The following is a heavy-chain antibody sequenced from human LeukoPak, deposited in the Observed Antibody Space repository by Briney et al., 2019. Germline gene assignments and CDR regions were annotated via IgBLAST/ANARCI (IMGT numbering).Heavy chain of an antibody. CDR2: ISAYNGYT. D-gene: IGHD3-16*01. CDR3: ARVTGWGGMANAPLLD. V-gene: IGHV1-18*01. J-gene: IGHJ4*02. Sequence: ASVKVSCKASGYTFNTYYITWVRQAPGQGLEWMGRISAYNGYTDYAQNLQGRVTMTTDTSTSTVYMELRSLRSDDTAVYYCARVTGWGGMANAPLLDWGQGTLVTVSS. CDR1: GYTFNTYY.